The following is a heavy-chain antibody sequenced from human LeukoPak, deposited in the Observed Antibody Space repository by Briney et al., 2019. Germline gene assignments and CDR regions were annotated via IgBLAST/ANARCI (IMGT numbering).Heavy chain of an antibody. CDR1: VYGFTDYY. D-gene: IGHD2-2*01. V-gene: IGHV1-2*02. Sequence: ASVKVSCTASVYGFTDYYIRWVPQAPGQRREWMGWINPDNGGTNYAQKFQGRVTMTRDTSIRTVYMDLSRLRSDDTAVFYCTREARVGNWFDPWGQGTQVTVSS. J-gene: IGHJ5*02. CDR2: INPDNGGT. CDR3: TREARVGNWFDP.